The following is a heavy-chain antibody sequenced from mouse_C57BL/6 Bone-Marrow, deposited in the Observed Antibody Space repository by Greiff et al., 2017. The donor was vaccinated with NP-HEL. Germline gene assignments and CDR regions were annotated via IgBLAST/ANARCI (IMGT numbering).Heavy chain of an antibody. V-gene: IGHV5-17*01. CDR2: ISSGSSTI. CDR1: GFTFSDYG. J-gene: IGHJ1*03. Sequence: DVKLVESGGGLVKPGGSLKLSCAASGFTFSDYGMHWVRQAPEKGLEWVAYISSGSSTIYYADTVKGRFTISRDNAKKTLFLQMTSLRSEDTAMYYCARLRYDYILWYFDVWGTGTTVTVSS. CDR3: ARLRYDYILWYFDV. D-gene: IGHD2-4*01.